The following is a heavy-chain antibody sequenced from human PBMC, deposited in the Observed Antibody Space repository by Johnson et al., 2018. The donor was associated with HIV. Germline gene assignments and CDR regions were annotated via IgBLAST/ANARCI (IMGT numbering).Heavy chain of an antibody. CDR2: IKQDGSEK. D-gene: IGHD5-18*01. V-gene: IGHV3-7*01. J-gene: IGHJ3*02. CDR3: AKERAYIRTFDI. CDR1: GFTFSSYW. Sequence: VQLVESGGGLAQPGGSLRLSCAASGFTFSSYWMSWVRQAPGKGLEWVANIKQDGSEKYYADSVKGRFTISRDNSKNTLYLQMNSLRAEDTAVYYCAKERAYIRTFDIWGQGTLVTVSS.